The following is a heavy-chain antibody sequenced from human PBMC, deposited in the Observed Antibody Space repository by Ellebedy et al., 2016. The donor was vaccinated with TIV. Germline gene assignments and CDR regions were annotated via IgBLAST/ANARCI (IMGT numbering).Heavy chain of an antibody. Sequence: MPSETLSLTCTVSGASISSSNYYWGWIRQPPGKGLEWIGTIYYGGRTYYNPSLKSRVTLSADTSKNQFSLTLRTVTAADTAVYYCARTDPWQPIDDWGQGILVSVSS. D-gene: IGHD2-21*02. CDR2: IYYGGRT. CDR1: GASISSSNYY. J-gene: IGHJ4*02. V-gene: IGHV4-39*01. CDR3: ARTDPWQPIDD.